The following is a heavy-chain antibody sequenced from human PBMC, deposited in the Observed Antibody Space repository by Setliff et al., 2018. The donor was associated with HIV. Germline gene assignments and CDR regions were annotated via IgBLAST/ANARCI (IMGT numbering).Heavy chain of an antibody. D-gene: IGHD6-25*01. J-gene: IGHJ3*01. CDR1: GGSMRSHF. Sequence: KPSETLSLTCTVSGGSMRSHFWSWIRQSPGKGLEWIGSIDYTGSTNYNPSLKSPISISISTSKTDFSLKLTSVTAADTAVYYCARGGGGSRPFDVWGQGTVVTVS. V-gene: IGHV4-59*11. CDR2: IDYTGST. CDR3: ARGGGGSRPFDV.